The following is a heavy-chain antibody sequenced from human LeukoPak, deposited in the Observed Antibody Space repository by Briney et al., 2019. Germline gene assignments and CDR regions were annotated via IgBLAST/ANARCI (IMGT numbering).Heavy chain of an antibody. V-gene: IGHV1-24*01. CDR1: GYTLTGLS. D-gene: IGHD2-21*02. Sequence: ASVKVSCKVSGYTLTGLSMHWVRQAPGKGREWMGGFDPEDGETIYAQKFQGRVTITADKSTSTAYMELSSLRSEDTAVYYCARGVAYCGGDCYSGFDYWGQGTLVTVSS. CDR3: ARGVAYCGGDCYSGFDY. J-gene: IGHJ4*02. CDR2: FDPEDGET.